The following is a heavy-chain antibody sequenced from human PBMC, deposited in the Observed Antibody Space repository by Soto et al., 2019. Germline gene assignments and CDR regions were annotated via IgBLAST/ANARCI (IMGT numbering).Heavy chain of an antibody. V-gene: IGHV4-30-4*01. Sequence: PSETLSLTCTVSGGSXSSGDYYWSWIRQPPGKGLEWIGYIYYSGSTYYNPSLKSRVTISVDTSKNQCSLKLSSVTAADTAVYYCARGGAVVTMNWCDPWGQGTLVTVSS. CDR2: IYYSGST. J-gene: IGHJ5*02. CDR3: ARGGAVVTMNWCDP. D-gene: IGHD3-10*01. CDR1: GGSXSSGDYY.